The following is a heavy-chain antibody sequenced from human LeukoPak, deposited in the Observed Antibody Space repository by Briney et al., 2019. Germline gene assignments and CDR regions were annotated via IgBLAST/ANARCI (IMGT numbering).Heavy chain of an antibody. CDR2: IKQDGSEK. CDR3: ARDYFDY. J-gene: IGHJ4*02. CDR1: GFTFSPYW. V-gene: IGHV3-7*01. Sequence: GGSLRLSCAASGFTFSPYWMSWVRQAPGKGLEWVANIKQDGSEKYYVDSVKGRFTISRDNVKNSLYLQMNSLRAEDTAVYYCARDYFDYWGQGTLVTVSS.